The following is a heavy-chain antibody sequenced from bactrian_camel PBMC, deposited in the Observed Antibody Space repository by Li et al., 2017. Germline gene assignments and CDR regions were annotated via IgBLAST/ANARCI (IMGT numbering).Heavy chain of an antibody. J-gene: IGHJ6*01. CDR2: INTRGST. V-gene: IGHV3S53*01. CDR1: GYTYSSYC. Sequence: VQLVESGGGSVQAGGSLRLSCAASGYTYSSYCMGWFRQAPGKEREGVASINTRGSTNYTDSVKGRFTISKDNAKNTLYLEMNNLKPEDTAIYYCAAGPPPFGRLCGVNNFSAWGQGTQVTVS. CDR3: AAGPPPFGRLCGVNNFSA. D-gene: IGHD3*01.